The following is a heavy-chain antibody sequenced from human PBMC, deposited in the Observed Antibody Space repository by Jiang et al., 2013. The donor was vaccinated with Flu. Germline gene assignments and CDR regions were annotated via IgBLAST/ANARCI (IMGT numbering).Heavy chain of an antibody. J-gene: IGHJ4*02. CDR1: GGSISTYY. CDR3: ARGIQTGWYSGNSHYLDY. D-gene: IGHD6-19*01. CDR2: PIIVGAP. Sequence: GLVKPSETLSLTCTISGGSISTYYWTWIRQPPGRDWSGLGTPIIVGAPSTTPPSKSRVTVSVDMSKNQFSLKLSSVSVADTAVYFCARGIQTGWYSGNSHYLDYWGQGNPGSPSPQ. V-gene: IGHV4-59*01.